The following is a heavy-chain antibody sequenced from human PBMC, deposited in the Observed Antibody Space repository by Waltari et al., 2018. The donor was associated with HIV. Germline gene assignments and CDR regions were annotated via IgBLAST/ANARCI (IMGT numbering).Heavy chain of an antibody. CDR3: ARHTYDFWRGHLSWLDP. CDR1: SGSISSSSYY. D-gene: IGHD3-3*01. V-gene: IGHV4-39*01. CDR2: IYYSGST. Sequence: QLQLQESGPGLVKPSETLSLTCTVSSGSISSSSYYWGWIRQPPGKGLAWIGSIYYSGSTYFNPSLKSRGTISIDTSKNEFSLKLSSVTAADTGVYYCARHTYDFWRGHLSWLDPWGQGTLVTVSS. J-gene: IGHJ5*02.